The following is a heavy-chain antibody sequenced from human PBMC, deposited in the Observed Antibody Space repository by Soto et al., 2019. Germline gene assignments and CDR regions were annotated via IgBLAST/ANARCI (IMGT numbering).Heavy chain of an antibody. J-gene: IGHJ6*01. CDR2: IYSGGTT. CDR1: ALTASKNY. CDR3: ARGGSGSNGDSYGMDA. V-gene: IGHV3-66*01. Sequence: EVQLVESGGGLVQPGGSLRLSCAGSALTASKNYMSWVRQPPGKGLEWVSVIYSGGTTYYADSVKDRFSISRDNSKSTLYLQMDTLRAGDPAGYYWARGGSGSNGDSYGMDAWGKGPRSPSPQ. D-gene: IGHD3-10*01.